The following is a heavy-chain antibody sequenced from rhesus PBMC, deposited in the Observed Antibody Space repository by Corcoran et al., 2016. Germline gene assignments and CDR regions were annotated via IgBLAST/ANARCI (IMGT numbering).Heavy chain of an antibody. D-gene: IGHD3-28*01. J-gene: IGHJ4*01. Sequence: QVQLQESGPGLVKPSETLSLTCAVSGGSISSGYYYWSWIRQPPGRGRVWIGYITYSGSTSNSPSRKSRVTMSRDTSKNQFSRKLSSVTAADTAVYYCARQRYNYDSGYVDYWGQGVLVTVSS. CDR2: ITYSGST. CDR3: ARQRYNYDSGYVDY. V-gene: IGHV4-122*02. CDR1: GGSISSGYYY.